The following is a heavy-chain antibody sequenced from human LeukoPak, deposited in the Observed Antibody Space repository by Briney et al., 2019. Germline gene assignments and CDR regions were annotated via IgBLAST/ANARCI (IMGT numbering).Heavy chain of an antibody. D-gene: IGHD3-3*01. CDR3: ARVREYDFWSGYSTYGMDV. Sequence: ASVKVSCKASGYTFTGYYMHWVRQAPGQGLEWMGWINPNSGSTSYAQKFQGRVTMTRDTSTSTVYMELSSLRSEDTAVYYCARVREYDFWSGYSTYGMDVWGQGTTVTVSS. CDR2: INPNSGST. CDR1: GYTFTGYY. J-gene: IGHJ6*02. V-gene: IGHV1-46*01.